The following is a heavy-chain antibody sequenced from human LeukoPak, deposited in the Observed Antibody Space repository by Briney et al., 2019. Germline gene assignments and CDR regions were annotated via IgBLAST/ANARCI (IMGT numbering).Heavy chain of an antibody. J-gene: IGHJ4*02. Sequence: QPGGSLRLSCAASGFTFSSYWMHWFRQAPGKGLVWVSRINTDGSITNYADSVKGRFTISRDNAKNTVYLQMNSLRAEDTAVYYCATDRSSIAARPHWGQGTLVTVSS. D-gene: IGHD6-6*01. CDR1: GFTFSSYW. CDR3: ATDRSSIAARPH. V-gene: IGHV3-74*01. CDR2: INTDGSIT.